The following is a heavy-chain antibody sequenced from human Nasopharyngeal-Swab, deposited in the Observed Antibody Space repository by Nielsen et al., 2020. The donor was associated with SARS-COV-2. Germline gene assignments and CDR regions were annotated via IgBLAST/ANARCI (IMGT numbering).Heavy chain of an antibody. D-gene: IGHD2-15*01. CDR1: GYTFTRYY. J-gene: IGHJ5*02. CDR2: INRGGGSA. Sequence: ASVKVSCKASGYTFTRYYMHWVRQAPGQGLEGMGIINRGGGSARYTQNFQGRVTMTRDTSTSTVYMELSSLRSEDTAVYYCARGGDPREVVSATDCFDPWGQGTLVTVSS. CDR3: ARGGDPREVVSATDCFDP. V-gene: IGHV1-46*01.